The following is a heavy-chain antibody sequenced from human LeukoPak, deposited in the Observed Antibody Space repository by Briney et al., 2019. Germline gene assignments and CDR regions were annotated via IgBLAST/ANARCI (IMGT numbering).Heavy chain of an antibody. D-gene: IGHD6-6*01. CDR1: GFTYSDYY. CDR3: AREKQLALDY. J-gene: IGHJ4*02. V-gene: IGHV3-11*01. Sequence: GGPLRLSCAASGFTYSDYYMTWMREAPGKGLEGVSYISSSGSTMYYGDSVKGRFTISRDNAKNSLYLQMNSLRAEDTAVYFYAREKQLALDYWGQGTLVTVSS. CDR2: ISSSGSTM.